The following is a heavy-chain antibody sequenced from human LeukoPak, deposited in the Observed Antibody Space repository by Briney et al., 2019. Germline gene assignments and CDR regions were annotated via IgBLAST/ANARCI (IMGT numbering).Heavy chain of an antibody. D-gene: IGHD3-22*01. V-gene: IGHV3-23*01. CDR3: AKDLYDSSGSRYGY. Sequence: TGGSLRLSCAASGFTFSNYAMSWVRQAPGKGLEWVSAMSGSGSSTWYADSVKGRLIISRDNSKNTLFLQMNSLRAEDTAVYYCAKDLYDSSGSRYGYWGQGTLVTVSS. J-gene: IGHJ4*02. CDR1: GFTFSNYA. CDR2: MSGSGSST.